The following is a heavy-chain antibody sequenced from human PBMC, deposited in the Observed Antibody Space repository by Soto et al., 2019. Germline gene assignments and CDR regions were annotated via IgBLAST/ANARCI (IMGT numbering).Heavy chain of an antibody. V-gene: IGHV4-39*01. J-gene: IGHJ1*01. Sequence: NPSETLSLTCTVSGGSISSSSYYWGWIRQPPGKGLEWIGSIYYSGSTYYNPSLKSRVTISVDTSKNQFSLKLSSVTAADTAVYYCATLPPRIVVTVLPMPSWGQGTLVTVSS. CDR1: GGSISSSSYY. CDR2: IYYSGST. D-gene: IGHD2-15*01. CDR3: ATLPPRIVVTVLPMPS.